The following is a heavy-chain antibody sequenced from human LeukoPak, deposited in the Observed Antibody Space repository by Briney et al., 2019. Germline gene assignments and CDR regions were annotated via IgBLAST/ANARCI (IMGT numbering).Heavy chain of an antibody. V-gene: IGHV3-7*03. CDR3: ARSIPYGTTWYGRSDY. CDR1: GFPFSSYS. CDR2: IKPDGTTK. J-gene: IGHJ4*02. Sequence: GGSLRLSCAASGFPFSSYSMTWVRQAPGKGLEWVANIKPDGTTKFYVDSVKGRFTTSRDNALNSLYLQMNSLRGEDTAIYYCARSIPYGTTWYGRSDYWGQGTLVTVSS. D-gene: IGHD6-13*01.